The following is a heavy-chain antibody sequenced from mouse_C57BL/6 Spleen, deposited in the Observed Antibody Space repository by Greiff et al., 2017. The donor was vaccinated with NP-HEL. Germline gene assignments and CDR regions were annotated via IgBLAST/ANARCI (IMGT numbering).Heavy chain of an antibody. CDR3: ARGGDYFDY. CDR1: GYSITSGYY. V-gene: IGHV3-6*01. Sequence: EVKLQESGPGLVKPSQSLSLTCSVTGYSITSGYYWNWIRQFPGNQLEWMGYISYDGSNNYNPSLKNRITITHDTSKNQFYLKLNSVTTEDTDTYYCARGGDYFDYWGQGTTLTVSS. CDR2: ISYDGSN. J-gene: IGHJ2*01.